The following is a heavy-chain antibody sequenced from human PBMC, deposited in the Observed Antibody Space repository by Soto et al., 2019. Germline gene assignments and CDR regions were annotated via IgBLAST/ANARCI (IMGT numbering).Heavy chain of an antibody. CDR1: GYSISSGYH. J-gene: IGHJ5*02. Sequence: PSETLSLTCTVSGYSISSGYHWAWIRQPPGKGLEWLGSVHYSGITYYNPSLKSRLTISVDKSENQFSLNLSSVTAADTAVYYCARQDRVVAEGRWFDPWGQGTLVTVSS. D-gene: IGHD2-15*01. CDR3: ARQDRVVAEGRWFDP. CDR2: VHYSGIT. V-gene: IGHV4-38-2*02.